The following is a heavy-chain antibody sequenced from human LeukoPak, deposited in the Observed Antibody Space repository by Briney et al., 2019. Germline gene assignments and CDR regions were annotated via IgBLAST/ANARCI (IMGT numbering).Heavy chain of an antibody. J-gene: IGHJ1*01. CDR2: INPSGGST. V-gene: IGHV1-46*01. D-gene: IGHD3-22*01. Sequence: GASVKVSCKASGYTFTSYYMHWVRQAPGQGLEWMGIINPSGGSTSYAQKFQGRVTMTRDTSTSTVYMELSSPRSEDTAVYYCARGEYYDSSGYYYLDTLEYFQHWGQGTLVTVSS. CDR3: ARGEYYDSSGYYYLDTLEYFQH. CDR1: GYTFTSYY.